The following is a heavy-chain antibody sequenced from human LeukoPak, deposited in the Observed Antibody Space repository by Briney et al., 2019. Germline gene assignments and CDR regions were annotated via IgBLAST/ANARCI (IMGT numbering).Heavy chain of an antibody. D-gene: IGHD6-19*01. CDR1: GVSFNGYY. V-gene: IGHV4-34*01. CDR2: INHSGST. CDR3: ARFRLLGIAVAGTGFDY. J-gene: IGHJ4*02. Sequence: SETLSLTCAVYGVSFNGYYWSWLRQPPGKGLEWVGEINHSGSTNYNPSLKSRVTISVDTSNNQFSLKLSSVTAADTAVYYCARFRLLGIAVAGTGFDYWGQGTLVTVSS.